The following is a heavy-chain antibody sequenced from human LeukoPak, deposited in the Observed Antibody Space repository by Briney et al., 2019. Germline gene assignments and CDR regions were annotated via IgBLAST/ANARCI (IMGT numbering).Heavy chain of an antibody. CDR2: IIPIFGTA. CDR3: ARQDLGWEPEFDY. Sequence: SVKVSCKASGGTFSSYAISWVRQAPGQGLEWMGGIIPIFGTANYAQKFQGRVTITADESTSTAYMELSSLRSEDTAVYYCARQDLGWEPEFDYWGQGTLVTVSS. D-gene: IGHD1-26*01. J-gene: IGHJ4*02. V-gene: IGHV1-69*13. CDR1: GGTFSSYA.